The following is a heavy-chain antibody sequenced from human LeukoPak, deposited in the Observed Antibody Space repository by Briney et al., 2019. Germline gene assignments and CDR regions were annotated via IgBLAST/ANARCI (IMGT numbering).Heavy chain of an antibody. CDR1: EYSISSGYY. J-gene: IGHJ5*02. D-gene: IGHD6-13*01. V-gene: IGHV4-38-2*01. CDR2: IHHSGTV. Sequence: TSETLSLTCVVAEYSISSGYYWGWIRQSPGRALEWIGSIHHSGTVYYNPSLQSRVTISVDMSKNHFSLKLPSVTAADTAVYYCARGGVSKIDPWGQGTLVTVSS. CDR3: ARGGVSKIDP.